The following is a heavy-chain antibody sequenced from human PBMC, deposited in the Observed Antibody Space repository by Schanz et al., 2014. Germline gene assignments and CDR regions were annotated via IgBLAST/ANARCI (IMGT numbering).Heavy chain of an antibody. CDR3: AKDLAAVGVFDY. CDR2: LTGSGTTT. J-gene: IGHJ4*02. V-gene: IGHV3-23*04. D-gene: IGHD6-13*01. Sequence: EVQLVQSGGGLVQPGGSLRLSCAASGFTFSRYWMQWVRQAPGKGLEWVSALTGSGTTTYYADSVKGRFTISRDNSKNTLDLQMNSLRAEDTAIYYCAKDLAAVGVFDYWGQGSLVTVSS. CDR1: GFTFSRYW.